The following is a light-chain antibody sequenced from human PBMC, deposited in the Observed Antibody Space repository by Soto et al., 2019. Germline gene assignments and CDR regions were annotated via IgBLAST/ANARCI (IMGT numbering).Light chain of an antibody. J-gene: IGKJ1*01. CDR3: QQFNTYSRT. V-gene: IGKV1-5*03. CDR1: QSIVNW. CDR2: KAS. Sequence: DIHIPQSPSTLSESVGDRVPIPSRASQSIVNWLAWYQQKPGKAPKLLIYKASTLQSGVPSRFSGSGSGTEFTLTISSLQPDDFATYYCQQFNTYSRTFGQGTNVDI.